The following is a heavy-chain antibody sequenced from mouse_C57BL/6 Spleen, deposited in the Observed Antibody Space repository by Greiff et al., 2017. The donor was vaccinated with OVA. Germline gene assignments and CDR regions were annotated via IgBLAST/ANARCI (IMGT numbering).Heavy chain of an antibody. D-gene: IGHD1-1*01. CDR1: GYSFTDYN. CDR2: INPNYGTT. CDR3: ARREYYGSSAHFDY. J-gene: IGHJ2*01. Sequence: VQLQQSGPELVKPGASVKISCKASGYSFTDYNMNWVKQSHGKSLEWIGVINPNYGTTSYNQKFKGKATLTVDKSSSTAYMQLNSLTSEDSAVYYCARREYYGSSAHFDYWGQGTTLTVSS. V-gene: IGHV1-39*01.